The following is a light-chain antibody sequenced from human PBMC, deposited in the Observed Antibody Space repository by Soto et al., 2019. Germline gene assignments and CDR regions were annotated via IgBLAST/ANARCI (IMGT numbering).Light chain of an antibody. Sequence: QSVLTQPASVSGAPGQRVTISCTGSSSNIGGGHDVHWYQQLPGTAPKLLIYGDSNRPSGVTDRFSGSKSGASAYLAIPGLQAEDEAEYPCLSYDSDISSPHYVFGTGTKVTVL. V-gene: IGLV1-40*01. J-gene: IGLJ1*01. CDR2: GDS. CDR3: LSYDSDISSPHYV. CDR1: SSNIGGGHD.